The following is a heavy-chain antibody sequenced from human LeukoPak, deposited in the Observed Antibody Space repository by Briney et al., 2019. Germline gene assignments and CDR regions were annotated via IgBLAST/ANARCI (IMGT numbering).Heavy chain of an antibody. Sequence: ASVKVSCKVSGYTLTELSMHWVRQAPGKGLEWMGGFDPEDGETIYAQKFQGRVTMTEDTSTDTAYMELSSLRSEDTAVYYCARGGSSLYAFDIWGQGTMVTVSS. D-gene: IGHD2-2*01. V-gene: IGHV1-24*01. CDR2: FDPEDGET. CDR3: ARGGSSLYAFDI. J-gene: IGHJ3*02. CDR1: GYTLTELS.